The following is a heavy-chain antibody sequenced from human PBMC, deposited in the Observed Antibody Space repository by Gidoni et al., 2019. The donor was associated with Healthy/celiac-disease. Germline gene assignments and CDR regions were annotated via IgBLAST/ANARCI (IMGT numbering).Heavy chain of an antibody. V-gene: IGHV4-34*01. CDR3: ARPGGVGAPEHWFDP. CDR1: GGSFSGYY. Sequence: QVQLQQCGAGLLKPSETLSLTCAVYGGSFSGYYWSWIRQPPGKGLEWIGEINHSGSTNYNPSLKSRVTISVDTSKNQFSLKLSSVTAADTAVYYCARPGGVGAPEHWFDPWGQGTLVTVSS. CDR2: INHSGST. D-gene: IGHD1-26*01. J-gene: IGHJ5*02.